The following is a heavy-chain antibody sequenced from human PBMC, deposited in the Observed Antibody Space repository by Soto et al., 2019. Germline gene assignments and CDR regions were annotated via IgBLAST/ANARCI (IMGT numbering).Heavy chain of an antibody. Sequence: QVQLVQSGAEVKKPGSSVKVSCKASGGTFSSYAITWVRQAPGQGLEWMGGIIPIFGTANYAQKFQGRVTINADESPSTAYMELSSLRSEDTAVYYCARDRGPSSGYYPYWFDPWGQGTLVTVSS. CDR3: ARDRGPSSGYYPYWFDP. CDR2: IIPIFGTA. V-gene: IGHV1-69*12. D-gene: IGHD3-22*01. J-gene: IGHJ5*02. CDR1: GGTFSSYA.